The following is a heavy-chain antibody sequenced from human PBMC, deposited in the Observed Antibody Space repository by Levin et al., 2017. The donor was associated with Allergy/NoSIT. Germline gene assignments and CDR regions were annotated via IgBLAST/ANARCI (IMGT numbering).Heavy chain of an antibody. Sequence: TGGSLRLSFSPSSFPFSSSFLPFFLPSPLKGLEWVSGINWNGVTTSYADSVKGRFTISRDKATNSVYLQMNTLRAEDTARYYCAKSFDCSPYSEGFDACGHGSVVTVSS. CDR2: INWNGVTT. V-gene: IGHV3-20*03. CDR1: SFPFSSSF. CDR3: AKSFDCSPYSEGFDA. D-gene: IGHD3-22*01. J-gene: IGHJ4*01.